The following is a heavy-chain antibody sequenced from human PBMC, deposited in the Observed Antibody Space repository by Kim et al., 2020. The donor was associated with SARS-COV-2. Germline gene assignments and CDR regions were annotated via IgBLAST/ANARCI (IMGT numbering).Heavy chain of an antibody. CDR3: ARLPGAPYYYDSSGYPPTQSVVDY. D-gene: IGHD3-22*01. CDR2: INPNSGGT. J-gene: IGHJ4*02. Sequence: ASVKVSCKASGYTFTGYYMHWVRQAPGQGLEWMGWINPNSGGTNYAQKFQGRVTMTRDTSISTAYMELSRLRSDDTAVYYCARLPGAPYYYDSSGYPPTQSVVDYWGQGTLVTVSS. CDR1: GYTFTGYY. V-gene: IGHV1-2*02.